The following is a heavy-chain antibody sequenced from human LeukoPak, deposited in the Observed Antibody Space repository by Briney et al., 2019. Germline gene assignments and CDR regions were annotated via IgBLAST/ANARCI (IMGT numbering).Heavy chain of an antibody. CDR2: INSNSGGT. CDR1: GYTFTGYY. V-gene: IGHV1-2*02. Sequence: ASVKVSCKASGYTFTGYYMHWVRQAPGQGLEWLGWINSNSGGTNYAQKFQGRVTMSRDTSISTAYMELSRLRSDDTAVYYCATDLSAAGGDNWFDPWGQGTLVTVSS. D-gene: IGHD3-16*01. J-gene: IGHJ5*02. CDR3: ATDLSAAGGDNWFDP.